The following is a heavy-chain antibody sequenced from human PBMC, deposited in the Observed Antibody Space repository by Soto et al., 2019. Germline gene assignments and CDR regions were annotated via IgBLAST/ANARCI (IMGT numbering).Heavy chain of an antibody. D-gene: IGHD6-6*01. J-gene: IGHJ5*02. CDR1: GFTFSSYA. V-gene: IGHV3-23*01. Sequence: GSLRLSCAASGFTFSSYAMSWVRQAPGKGLEWVSAISGSGGSTYYADSVKGRFTISRDNSKNTLYLQMNSLRAEDTAVYYCAKDPFEYSSSGWFDPWGQGTLVTVSS. CDR2: ISGSGGST. CDR3: AKDPFEYSSSGWFDP.